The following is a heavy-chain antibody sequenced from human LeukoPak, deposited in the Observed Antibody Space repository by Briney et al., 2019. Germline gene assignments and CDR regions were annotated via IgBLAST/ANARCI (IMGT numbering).Heavy chain of an antibody. CDR3: ARIGIAVAGTNIPDGY. CDR1: GFTFSDYY. Sequence: GGSLRLSCAASGFTFSDYYMSWIRQAPGKGLEWVSYISSSGSTIYYADSVKGRFTISRDNAKNSLYLQMNSLRAEDTAVYYCARIGIAVAGTNIPDGYWGQGTLVTVSS. V-gene: IGHV3-11*04. CDR2: ISSSGSTI. J-gene: IGHJ4*02. D-gene: IGHD6-19*01.